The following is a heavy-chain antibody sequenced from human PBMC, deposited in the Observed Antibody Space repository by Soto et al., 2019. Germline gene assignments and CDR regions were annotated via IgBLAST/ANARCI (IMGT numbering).Heavy chain of an antibody. D-gene: IGHD2-2*01. CDR1: GFTFSNAW. CDR2: IKSKTDVGTT. J-gene: IGHJ6*02. Sequence: EVQLVESGGGLVKPGGSLRLSCTVSGFTFSNAWMTWVRQAPGKGLEWVGRIKSKTDVGTTDYAAPVKGRFTISRDDSRNTLYLQMNSLKTEDTAVYYCTTDSSSWAYYYYYGMDVWGQGTTVTVSS. V-gene: IGHV3-15*01. CDR3: TTDSSSWAYYYYYGMDV.